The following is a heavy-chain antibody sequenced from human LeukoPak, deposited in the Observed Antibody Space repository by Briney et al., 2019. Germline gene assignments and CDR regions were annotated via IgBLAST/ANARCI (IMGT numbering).Heavy chain of an antibody. Sequence: GGSLRLSCAASGFTFSSYAMSWVRQAPGKGLEWVSAISGSGGSTYYADSVKGRFTISRDNSKNTLFLQMNGLGAEDTAIYYCAKYGDTHMITGAGHFDYWGQGTLVTVSS. CDR1: GFTFSSYA. J-gene: IGHJ4*02. V-gene: IGHV3-23*01. CDR2: ISGSGGST. D-gene: IGHD3-16*01. CDR3: AKYGDTHMITGAGHFDY.